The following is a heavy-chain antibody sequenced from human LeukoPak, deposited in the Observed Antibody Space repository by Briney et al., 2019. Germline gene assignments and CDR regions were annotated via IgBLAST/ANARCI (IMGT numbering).Heavy chain of an antibody. CDR2: INPNTGGT. Sequence: VASVKVSCKASVDTFTDSYMHWGPQAPGQGLGWRGWINPNTGGTNYEQKFQGRVTMTRDTSVSTVYMDMNGLRSDDTAVYYCATDILTGYESGIYFDYWGQGTLVTVSS. CDR3: ATDILTGYESGIYFDY. J-gene: IGHJ4*02. D-gene: IGHD3-9*01. V-gene: IGHV1-2*02. CDR1: VDTFTDSY.